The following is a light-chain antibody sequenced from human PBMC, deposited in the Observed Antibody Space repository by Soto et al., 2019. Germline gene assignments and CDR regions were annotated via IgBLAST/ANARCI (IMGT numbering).Light chain of an antibody. V-gene: IGKV3-20*01. CDR2: GAS. Sequence: EIVLTQSPGTLSLSPGERATLSCRASQNVSSSYLAWYQQKPGQAPRLLIYGASSRATGIPDRFSGSASGTDFTLTISRLEPGDFAVYYCQQYGNSPKTFGQGPKVEV. CDR1: QNVSSSY. CDR3: QQYGNSPKT. J-gene: IGKJ1*01.